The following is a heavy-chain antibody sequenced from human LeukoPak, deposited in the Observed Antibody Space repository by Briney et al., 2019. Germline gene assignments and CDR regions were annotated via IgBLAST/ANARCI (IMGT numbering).Heavy chain of an antibody. CDR2: IYYSGST. Sequence: SETLSLTCTVSGGSISSGGYYWSWIRQPPGKGLERIGCIYYSGSTNYNPSLKSRVTISVDTSKNQFSLKLSSVTAADTAVYYCARHEWFGSYPGFDYWGQGTLVTVSS. CDR1: GGSISSGGYY. CDR3: ARHEWFGSYPGFDY. V-gene: IGHV4-61*08. D-gene: IGHD1-26*01. J-gene: IGHJ4*02.